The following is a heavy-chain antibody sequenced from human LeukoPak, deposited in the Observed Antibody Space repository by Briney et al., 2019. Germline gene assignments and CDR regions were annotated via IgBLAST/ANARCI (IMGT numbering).Heavy chain of an antibody. Sequence: ASVKVSCTSSGYTFTTYGITWVRQAPGQGLEWMGWISTYNGNTSYAQKLQGRVTMTTDTSTSTAYMELRSLRSDDTAMYYCARDRMDTGTYFDYWGQGTLVTVSS. CDR1: GYTFTTYG. V-gene: IGHV1-18*01. CDR3: ARDRMDTGTYFDY. J-gene: IGHJ4*02. CDR2: ISTYNGNT. D-gene: IGHD5-18*01.